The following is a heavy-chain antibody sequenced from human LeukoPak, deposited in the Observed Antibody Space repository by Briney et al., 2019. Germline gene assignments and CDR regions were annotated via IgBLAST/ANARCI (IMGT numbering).Heavy chain of an antibody. D-gene: IGHD3-9*01. CDR2: IKSKTDGGTT. Sequence: GGSLRLSCAASGFTFSNAWMSWVRQAPGKGLEWVGRIKSKTDGGTTDYAAPVKGRFTISRDNAKNSLYLQMNSLRAEDTAVYYCARVNSYDILTGRPLDYWGQGTLVTVSS. CDR3: ARVNSYDILTGRPLDY. J-gene: IGHJ4*02. V-gene: IGHV3-15*01. CDR1: GFTFSNAW.